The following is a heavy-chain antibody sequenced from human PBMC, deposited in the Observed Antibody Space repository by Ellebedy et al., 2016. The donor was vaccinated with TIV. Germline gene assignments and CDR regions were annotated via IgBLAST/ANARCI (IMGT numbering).Heavy chain of an antibody. J-gene: IGHJ4*02. CDR1: GFTFSNSA. Sequence: GGSLRLSCAASGFTFSNSAMTWVRQAPGKGLEWVSTITGSGDITIYADSVRGRFTISRDNSKNSLYLQMNSLRAEDTAVYYCARGASVTGYFDYWGQGTLVSVSS. V-gene: IGHV3-23*01. CDR3: ARGASVTGYFDY. CDR2: ITGSGDIT. D-gene: IGHD2-8*02.